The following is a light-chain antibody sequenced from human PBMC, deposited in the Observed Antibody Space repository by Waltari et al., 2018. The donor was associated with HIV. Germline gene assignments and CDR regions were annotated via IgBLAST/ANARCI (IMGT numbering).Light chain of an antibody. Sequence: SVLTQSPGTLSLSPGETATLTCRTSHVLSNNYLFGYQQIPGQAPRLLIYGASSRATGIPDRFSGSGSGTDFTLSISRLEAEDFAVYYCQQYHVTPFTFGQGTRLEIK. V-gene: IGKV3-20*01. CDR1: HVLSNNY. CDR2: GAS. J-gene: IGKJ5*01. CDR3: QQYHVTPFT.